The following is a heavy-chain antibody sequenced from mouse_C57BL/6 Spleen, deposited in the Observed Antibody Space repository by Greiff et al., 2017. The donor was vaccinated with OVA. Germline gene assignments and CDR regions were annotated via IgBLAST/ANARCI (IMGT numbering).Heavy chain of an antibody. CDR3: ARDEGPFDY. Sequence: EVKLVESEGGLVQPGSSMKLSCTASGFTFSDYYMAWVRQVPEKGLEWVANINYDGSSTYYLDSLKSRFIISRDNAKNILYLQMSSLKSEDTATYYCARDEGPFDYWGQGTTLTVSS. V-gene: IGHV5-16*01. CDR2: INYDGSST. J-gene: IGHJ2*01. CDR1: GFTFSDYY.